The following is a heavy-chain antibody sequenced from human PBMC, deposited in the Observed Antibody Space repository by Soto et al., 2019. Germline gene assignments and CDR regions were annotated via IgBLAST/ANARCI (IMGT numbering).Heavy chain of an antibody. D-gene: IGHD2-15*01. CDR2: IRAYNGNA. V-gene: IGHV1-18*01. CDR3: AREACSGGSCYPYPYYYYYYGMDV. Sequence: GASVKVSCKASGYTFTSYGISWVRQAPGQRLEWMGWIRAYNGNANYAQKLQGRVTMTTDTSTSTAYMELRSLRSDDTAVYYCAREACSGGSCYPYPYYYYYYGMDVWGQGTTVTVSS. CDR1: GYTFTSYG. J-gene: IGHJ6*02.